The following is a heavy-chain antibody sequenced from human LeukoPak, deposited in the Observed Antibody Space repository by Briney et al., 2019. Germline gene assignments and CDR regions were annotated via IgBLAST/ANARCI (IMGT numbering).Heavy chain of an antibody. V-gene: IGHV3-48*01. CDR1: GFTFSSYS. J-gene: IGHJ4*02. CDR2: ISSSSSTI. CDR3: ARTSYGDYDPYYFDY. D-gene: IGHD4-17*01. Sequence: PGGSLRLSCAASGFTFSSYSMNWVRQVPGKGLEWVSYISSSSSTIYYADSVKGRFTISRDNAKNSLYLQMNSLRAEDTAVYYCARTSYGDYDPYYFDYWGQGTLVTVSS.